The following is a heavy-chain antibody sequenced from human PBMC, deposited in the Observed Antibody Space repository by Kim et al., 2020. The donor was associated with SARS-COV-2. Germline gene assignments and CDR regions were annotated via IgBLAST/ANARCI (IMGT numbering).Heavy chain of an antibody. D-gene: IGHD2-2*01. CDR3: ARLYLPPSHIVVVPAAGYYYYGMDV. CDR2: IYYSGST. CDR1: GGSISSSSCY. V-gene: IGHV4-39*01. J-gene: IGHJ6*02. Sequence: SETLSLTCTVSGGSISSSSCYWGWIRQPPGKGLEWIGSIYYSGSTYYNPSLKSRVTISVDTSKNQFSLKLSSVTAADTAVYYCARLYLPPSHIVVVPAAGYYYYGMDVWGQGTTVTVSS.